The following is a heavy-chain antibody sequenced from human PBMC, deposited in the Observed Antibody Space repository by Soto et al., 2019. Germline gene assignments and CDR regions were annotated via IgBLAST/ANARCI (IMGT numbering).Heavy chain of an antibody. Sequence: ASVKVSCKASGYTFTSYGISWVRQAPGQGLEWMGWISAYNGNTNYAQKLQGRVTMTTDTSTSTAYMELRSLRADDTAVYYCARERDMIKFGGVIVIPGFDIWGQGTMVTVSS. J-gene: IGHJ3*02. CDR2: ISAYNGNT. V-gene: IGHV1-18*01. D-gene: IGHD3-16*02. CDR1: GYTFTSYG. CDR3: ARERDMIKFGGVIVIPGFDI.